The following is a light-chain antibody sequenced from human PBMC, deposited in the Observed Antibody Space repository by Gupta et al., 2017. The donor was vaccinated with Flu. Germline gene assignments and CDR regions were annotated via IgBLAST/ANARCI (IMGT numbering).Light chain of an antibody. CDR3: SSYTISGTLVL. CDR2: DVS. CDR1: SSDVGGYNH. J-gene: IGLJ2*01. V-gene: IGLV2-14*01. Sequence: QSALTQPASASGSPGPSITISCSGTSSDVGGYNHVSWYQHHPGKAPKLLIYDVSSRHSGISNRFSGSKSGNTASLTISGIQAEDEADYYCSSYTISGTLVLFGGGTKLTVL.